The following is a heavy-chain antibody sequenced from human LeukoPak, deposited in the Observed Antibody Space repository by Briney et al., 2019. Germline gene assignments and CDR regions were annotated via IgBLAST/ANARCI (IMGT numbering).Heavy chain of an antibody. Sequence: GGSLRLSCAASGFTVSSNYMSWVRQAPGKGLEWVSVIYSGGSTYFADSVKGRSTISRDNSKNTLYLQMNSLRAEDTAVYYCARDGTTVTSYYYYGMDVWGQGTTVTVSS. J-gene: IGHJ6*02. CDR1: GFTVSSNY. CDR2: IYSGGST. V-gene: IGHV3-53*01. D-gene: IGHD4-17*01. CDR3: ARDGTTVTSYYYYGMDV.